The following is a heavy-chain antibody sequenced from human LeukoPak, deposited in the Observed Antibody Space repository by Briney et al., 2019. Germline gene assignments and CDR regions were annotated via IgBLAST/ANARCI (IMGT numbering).Heavy chain of an antibody. J-gene: IGHJ4*02. CDR1: GGSFSGYY. CDR3: ATNTIRN. D-gene: IGHD2-2*01. CDR2: INHSGST. V-gene: IGHV4-34*01. Sequence: SETLSLTCAVYGGSFSGYYWSWIRQPPGKGLEWIGEINHSGSTNYNPSLKGRVTISVDTSKNQFSLKLSSVTAADTAVYYCATNTIRNWGQGTLVTVSS.